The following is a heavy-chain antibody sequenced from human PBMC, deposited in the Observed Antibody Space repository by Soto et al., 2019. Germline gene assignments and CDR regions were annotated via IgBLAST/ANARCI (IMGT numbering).Heavy chain of an antibody. Sequence: ASVKVSCKISGYAFTTYDINWVRQAPGQGLEWMGWMNPNSGDTGYSQKFQGRVTMTRDTSITTAYMELSSLRSEDTAVYYCARGLYCISNRCDLPYHYFGMDVWG. CDR3: ARGLYCISNRCDLPYHYFGMDV. CDR2: MNPNSGDT. V-gene: IGHV1-8*01. J-gene: IGHJ6*02. D-gene: IGHD2-2*01. CDR1: GYAFTTYD.